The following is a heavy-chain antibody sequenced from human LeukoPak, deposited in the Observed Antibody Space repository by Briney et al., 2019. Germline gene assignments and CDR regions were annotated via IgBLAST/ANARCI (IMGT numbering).Heavy chain of an antibody. CDR2: FYYNGRS. D-gene: IGHD4-17*01. J-gene: IGHJ4*02. CDR3: ARHYYGDVYYFDF. V-gene: IGHV4-59*08. CDR1: GDSVTDHY. Sequence: PSETLSLTCTVSGDSVTDHYWSWIRQPPGKGLEWIAYFYYNGRSRYNPSLNSRVTISVDTSKNQFSLKVTSVTAADTAVYYCARHYYGDVYYFDFWGQGTLATVSS.